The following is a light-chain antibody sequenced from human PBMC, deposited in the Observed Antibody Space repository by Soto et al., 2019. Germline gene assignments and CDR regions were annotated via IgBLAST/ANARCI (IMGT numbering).Light chain of an antibody. CDR1: SSDVGGYNY. CDR2: EVS. CDR3: SSYTTSNTQV. J-gene: IGLJ3*02. Sequence: QSVLTQPASVSGSPGQSITISCTGTSSDVGGYNYVSWYQHHPGKAPKLMIYEVSNRPSGVSNRFSGSKSANTASLTISGLQSEDEADYYCSSYTTSNTQVFGGGTKLTVL. V-gene: IGLV2-14*01.